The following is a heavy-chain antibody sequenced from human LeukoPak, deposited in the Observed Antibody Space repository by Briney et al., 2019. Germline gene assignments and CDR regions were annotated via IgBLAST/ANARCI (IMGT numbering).Heavy chain of an antibody. D-gene: IGHD6-13*01. J-gene: IGHJ4*02. V-gene: IGHV3-23*01. Sequence: GGSLRLSCAASGFSFSSYAMAWVRQAPGKGLQWVSHISGSGGGTYYADSVKGRFTISRDNSKNTLYLQMNSLRAEDTAVYYCARDVIAAAGYYFDYWGQGTLVTVSS. CDR3: ARDVIAAAGYYFDY. CDR1: GFSFSSYA. CDR2: ISGSGGGT.